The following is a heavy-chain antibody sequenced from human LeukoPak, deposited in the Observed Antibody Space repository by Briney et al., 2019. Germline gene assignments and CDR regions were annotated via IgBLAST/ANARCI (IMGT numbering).Heavy chain of an antibody. V-gene: IGHV4-59*01. CDR3: ARESKDFWSGSKYGMDV. D-gene: IGHD3-3*01. CDR2: IYYSGST. Sequence: SEPLSLPCTVSGGSISSYYWSWIRQPPGKGLEWIGYIYYSGSTNYNPSLKSRVTISVDTSKNQFSLKLSSVTAADTAVYYCARESKDFWSGSKYGMDVWGQGTTVTVSS. CDR1: GGSISSYY. J-gene: IGHJ6*02.